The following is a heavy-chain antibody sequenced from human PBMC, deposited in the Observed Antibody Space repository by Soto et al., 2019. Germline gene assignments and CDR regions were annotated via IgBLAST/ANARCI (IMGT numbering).Heavy chain of an antibody. CDR2: IIPLFGKA. CDR1: GGSFSTLG. CDR3: ATAHNRGGYFSDY. Sequence: SVKVSCKASGGSFSTLGINWVRQAPGQGLEWMGGIIPLFGKARYAETSQGRVTITADTSTGTAYMEVSSLRSDDTAVFYCATAHNRGGYFSDYWGPGTLVTDSS. J-gene: IGHJ4*02. V-gene: IGHV1-69*06. D-gene: IGHD6-19*01.